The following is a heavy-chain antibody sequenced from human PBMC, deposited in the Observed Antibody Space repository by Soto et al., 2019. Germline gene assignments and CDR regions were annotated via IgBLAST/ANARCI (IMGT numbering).Heavy chain of an antibody. CDR1: GGSIISGGYY. CDR3: ARVGYNTMVRGFNNWFDP. Sequence: PSETHSLTSTVSGGSIISGGYYWSWIRQHPGKGLEWIGYIYYSGSTYYNPSLKSRVTISVDTSKNQFSLKLSSVTAADTAVYYCARVGYNTMVRGFNNWFDPWGQGTLVTVSS. J-gene: IGHJ5*02. D-gene: IGHD3-10*01. CDR2: IYYSGST. V-gene: IGHV4-31*03.